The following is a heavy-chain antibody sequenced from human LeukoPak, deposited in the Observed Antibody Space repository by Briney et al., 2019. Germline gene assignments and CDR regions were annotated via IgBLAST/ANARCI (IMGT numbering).Heavy chain of an antibody. J-gene: IGHJ3*02. Sequence: GGSLRLYCAASGFTFSSHWMSWVRQAPGKGLELVANIRQDGLEKHHVDSVKGRFTIIRDNAKNSLFLQMNNLRADDTAVYYCASGKMVEGSSALDMWGQGTMVTVSS. D-gene: IGHD2-2*01. V-gene: IGHV3-7*03. CDR2: IRQDGLEK. CDR1: GFTFSSHW. CDR3: ASGKMVEGSSALDM.